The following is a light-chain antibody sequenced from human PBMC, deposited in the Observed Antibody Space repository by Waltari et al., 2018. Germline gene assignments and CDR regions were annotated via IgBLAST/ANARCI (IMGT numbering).Light chain of an antibody. V-gene: IGKV3-15*01. J-gene: IGKJ1*01. CDR1: QGVSSN. CDR3: QQYYNWPPWT. Sequence: RSSQGVSSNFDWYQQKPGQAPRLLIYGASKRATGIPAMFSGSGSGTEFTLTISSLQSEDFAVYYCQQYYNWPPWTFGQGTKVEIK. CDR2: GAS.